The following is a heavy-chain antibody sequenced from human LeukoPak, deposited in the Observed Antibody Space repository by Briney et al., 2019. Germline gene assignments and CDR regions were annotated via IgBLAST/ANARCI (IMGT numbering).Heavy chain of an antibody. CDR3: ARDPYGSGSYYNYWFDP. D-gene: IGHD3-10*01. CDR2: IIPIFGTA. Sequence: GASVKVSCKASGYTFTSYGISWVRQAPGQGLEWMGGIIPIFGTANYAQKFQGRVTITTDESTSTAYMELSSLRSEDTAVYYCARDPYGSGSYYNYWFDPWGQGTLVTVSS. J-gene: IGHJ5*02. V-gene: IGHV1-69*05. CDR1: GYTFTSYG.